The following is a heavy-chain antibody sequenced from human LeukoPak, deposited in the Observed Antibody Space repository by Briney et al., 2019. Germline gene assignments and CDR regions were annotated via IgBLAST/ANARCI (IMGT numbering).Heavy chain of an antibody. J-gene: IGHJ4*02. V-gene: IGHV3-74*01. Sequence: GGSLRLSCAASGFIFSSYWMHWVRHAPGKGLAWVSRINTDGSSTSYADSVKGRFTISRDNAKNTLYLQMNSLRAEDTAVYYCAKFEGFTKRGGNRVMWGHDYWGQGTLVTVSS. D-gene: IGHD4-23*01. CDR3: AKFEGFTKRGGNRVMWGHDY. CDR1: GFIFSSYW. CDR2: INTDGSST.